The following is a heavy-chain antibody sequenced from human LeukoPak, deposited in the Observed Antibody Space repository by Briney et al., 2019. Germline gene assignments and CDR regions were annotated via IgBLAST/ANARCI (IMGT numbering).Heavy chain of an antibody. J-gene: IGHJ6*03. CDR2: INYSGNT. Sequence: PSETLSLTCTVSGGSISSSSYYWGWICQPPGKGLEWIGSINYSGNTFYNPSLKSRVTLSVDTSKNQFSLNLSSVPAADTSVYFCARRPQSYIDVWGKGTTVTVSS. V-gene: IGHV4-39*01. CDR1: GGSISSSSYY. CDR3: ARRPQSYIDV.